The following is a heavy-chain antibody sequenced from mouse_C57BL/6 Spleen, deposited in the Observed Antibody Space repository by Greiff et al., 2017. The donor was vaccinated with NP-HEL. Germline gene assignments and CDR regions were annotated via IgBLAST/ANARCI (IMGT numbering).Heavy chain of an antibody. CDR2: IDPSDSST. V-gene: IGHV1-69*01. J-gene: IGHJ2*01. D-gene: IGHD1-1*01. Sequence: VQLQQPGAELVMPGASVKLSCKASGYTFTSYWMHWVKQRPGQGLEWIGEIDPSDSSTNYNQKFKGQSTLTVDKSSRTAYMQLSSLTSEDSAVYDCARSPYYYGSSPSYYFDYWGQGTTLTVSS. CDR1: GYTFTSYW. CDR3: ARSPYYYGSSPSYYFDY.